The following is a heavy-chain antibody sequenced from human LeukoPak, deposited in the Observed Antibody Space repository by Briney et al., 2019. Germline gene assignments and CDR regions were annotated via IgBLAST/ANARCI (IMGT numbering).Heavy chain of an antibody. CDR3: ARERSGWYDWYFDL. D-gene: IGHD6-19*01. CDR1: GYTFTSYH. V-gene: IGHV1-46*01. CDR2: INLSGGST. Sequence: GASVTVSCKASGYTFTSYHMHWVRQAPGQGLEWMGKINLSGGSTTYAQKFQGRVTITRDTSASTAYMELSSLRSEDTAVYYCARERSGWYDWYFDLWGRGTLVTVSS. J-gene: IGHJ2*01.